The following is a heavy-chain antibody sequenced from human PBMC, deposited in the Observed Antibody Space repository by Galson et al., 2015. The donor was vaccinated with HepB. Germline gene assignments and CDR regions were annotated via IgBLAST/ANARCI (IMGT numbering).Heavy chain of an antibody. CDR2: ISYDGSNK. CDR1: GFTFSSYG. Sequence: SLRLSCAASGFTFSSYGMHWVRQAPGKGLEWVAVISYDGSNKYYADSVKGRFTISRDNSKNTLYLQMNSLRAEDTAVYYCAKGYGDYDSYFDYWGQGTLVTVSS. V-gene: IGHV3-30*18. D-gene: IGHD4-17*01. CDR3: AKGYGDYDSYFDY. J-gene: IGHJ4*02.